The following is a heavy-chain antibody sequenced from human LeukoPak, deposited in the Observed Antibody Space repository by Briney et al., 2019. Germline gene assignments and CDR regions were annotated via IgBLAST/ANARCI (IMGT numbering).Heavy chain of an antibody. CDR1: GFTFSRYW. Sequence: PGGSLRLSCAASGFTFSRYWMTWVRQAPGIGLEWVANIKQDGSEKYYVDSVRGRFAISRDNAKNSLYLQMNSLRAEDTAVYYCARDLGGGLWPNAFDIWGQGTMVTVFS. D-gene: IGHD3-16*01. J-gene: IGHJ3*02. CDR3: ARDLGGGLWPNAFDI. V-gene: IGHV3-7*05. CDR2: IKQDGSEK.